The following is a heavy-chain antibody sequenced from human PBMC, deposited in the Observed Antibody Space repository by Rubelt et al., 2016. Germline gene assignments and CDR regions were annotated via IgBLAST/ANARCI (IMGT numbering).Heavy chain of an antibody. J-gene: IGHJ4*02. D-gene: IGHD3-22*01. V-gene: IGHV3-7*01. CDR3: AREKWADSSGYYADY. Sequence: VQLQQWGAGLLKPSETLSLTCAVYGGSFSGYYWSWIRQPPGKGLEWVANINQGGSGKNYVDSVKGRFTVSRDNAKNSLYLQMNSLRAEDTALYYCAREKWADSSGYYADYWGQGTLVTVAS. CDR2: INQGGSGK. CDR1: GGSFSGYY.